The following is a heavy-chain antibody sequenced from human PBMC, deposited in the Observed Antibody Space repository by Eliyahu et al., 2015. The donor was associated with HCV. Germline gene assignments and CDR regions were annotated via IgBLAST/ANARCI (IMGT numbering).Heavy chain of an antibody. CDR3: TSVNSGGAFDY. J-gene: IGHJ4*02. CDR1: GFXFSGXT. Sequence: EVQLVESGGGLVQPGXSLKLSCAAXGFXFSGXTIHWVRQASGKGPEWVGRIRSRAFSYATVYAASVKGRFTISRDDSKNTTFLQMNSLKTEDTAVYYCTSVNSGGAFDYWGQGTLVTVSS. V-gene: IGHV3-73*01. CDR2: IRSRAFSYAT. D-gene: IGHD3-10*01.